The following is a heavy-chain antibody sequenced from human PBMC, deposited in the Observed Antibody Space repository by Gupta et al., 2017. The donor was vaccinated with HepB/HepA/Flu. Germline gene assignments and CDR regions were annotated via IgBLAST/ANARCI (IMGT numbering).Heavy chain of an antibody. D-gene: IGHD3-3*02. V-gene: IGHV3-23*05. CDR2: ISSDLRT. CDR3: AKDFHFWSAMDV. J-gene: IGHJ6*03. Sequence: DVQLLESGGDFVQPGASLRLSCAVSGFTLGGNAMAWVRQAPGKGPEWVAGISSDLRTHYEDSVRGRFTISRDLATNTVDLQMHGLRPEDTAIYYCAKDFHFWSAMDVWGRGTTVTVSS. CDR1: GFTLGGNA.